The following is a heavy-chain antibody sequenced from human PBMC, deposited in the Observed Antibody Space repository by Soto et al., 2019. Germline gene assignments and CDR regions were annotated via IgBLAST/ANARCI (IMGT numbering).Heavy chain of an antibody. V-gene: IGHV3-30-3*01. CDR3: ARERDYDILTGRNWFDP. D-gene: IGHD3-9*01. CDR2: ISYDGSNK. J-gene: IGHJ5*02. CDR1: GFTFSSYA. Sequence: QVQLVESGGGLVQPGRSLRLSCAASGFTFSSYAMHWVRQAPGKGLEWVAVISYDGSNKYYADSVKGRFTISRDNSKNTLYLQLNSMRAEDTAVYYCARERDYDILTGRNWFDPWGQGTLVTVFS.